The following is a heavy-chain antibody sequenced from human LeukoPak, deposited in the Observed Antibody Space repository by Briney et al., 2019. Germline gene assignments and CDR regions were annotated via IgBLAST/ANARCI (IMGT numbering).Heavy chain of an antibody. J-gene: IGHJ4*02. CDR1: GFTFSNYW. D-gene: IGHD1-26*01. Sequence: GGSLRLSCAASGFTFSNYWMNWVRQAPGKGLEWVANIDQDGSEKYYVDSVKGRFTISRDNAKNTLYLQMNSLRVEDTALYYCATGGGIVGATPDYWGQGTLVTVSS. CDR2: IDQDGSEK. CDR3: ATGGGIVGATPDY. V-gene: IGHV3-7*01.